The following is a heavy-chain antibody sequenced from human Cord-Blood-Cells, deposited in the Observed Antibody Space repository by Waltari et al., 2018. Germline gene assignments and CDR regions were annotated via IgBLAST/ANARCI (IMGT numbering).Heavy chain of an antibody. CDR1: GSSFTSYW. J-gene: IGHJ5*02. CDR2: IYPGDSDT. Sequence: EVQLVQSGAEVKKPGESLKIPCKGSGSSFTSYWIGRVAQMPGKGLEWMGIIYPGDSDTRYSPSFQGQVTISADKSISTAYLQWSSLKASDTAMYYCARRGIAAAGTADWFDPWGQGTLVTVSS. D-gene: IGHD6-13*01. CDR3: ARRGIAAAGTADWFDP. V-gene: IGHV5-51*03.